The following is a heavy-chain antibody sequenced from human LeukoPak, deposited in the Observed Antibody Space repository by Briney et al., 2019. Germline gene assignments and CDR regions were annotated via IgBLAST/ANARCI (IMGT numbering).Heavy chain of an antibody. CDR3: AKRGYCSSTSCYVGTNDY. V-gene: IGHV3-23*01. CDR2: ISGSGGST. CDR1: GFTFSSCA. Sequence: GGSLRLSCAASGFTFSSCAMSWVRQAPGKGLEWVSAISGSGGSTYYADSVKGRFTISRDNSKNTLYLQMNSLRAEDTAVYYCAKRGYCSSTSCYVGTNDYWGQGTLVTVSS. J-gene: IGHJ4*02. D-gene: IGHD2-2*01.